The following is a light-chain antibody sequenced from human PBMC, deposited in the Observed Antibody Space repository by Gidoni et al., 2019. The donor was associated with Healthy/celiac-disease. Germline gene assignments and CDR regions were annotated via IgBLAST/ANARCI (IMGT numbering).Light chain of an antibody. V-gene: IGLV2-14*01. Sequence: QSALTQPADVSGSPGQSITISGTGTSSDVGGYSYVSWYQRHPGKAPKLMIYDVSNRPSGVSNRFSGSKSGNSASLTISGLQAEDEADYYCSSYTSSSTSVVVGGGTKLTVL. J-gene: IGLJ2*01. CDR1: SSDVGGYSY. CDR2: DVS. CDR3: SSYTSSSTSVV.